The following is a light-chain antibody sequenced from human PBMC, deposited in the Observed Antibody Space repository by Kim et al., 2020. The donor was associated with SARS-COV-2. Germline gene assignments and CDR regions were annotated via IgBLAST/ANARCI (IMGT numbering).Light chain of an antibody. J-gene: IGKJ2*03. CDR2: LAS. V-gene: IGKV1-5*03. CDR1: QSISSW. CDR3: QQYNYYPYS. Sequence: SASVGDRVTITFRASQSISSWLAWYQQKPGKAPKLLISLASSLESGVPSRFSGSGSGTEFTLTIISLQPDDFATYFCQQYNYYPYSFAQGTKLEIK.